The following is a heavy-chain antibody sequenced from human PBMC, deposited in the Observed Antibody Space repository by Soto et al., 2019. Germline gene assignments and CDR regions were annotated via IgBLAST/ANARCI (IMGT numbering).Heavy chain of an antibody. Sequence: ASVKVSCKASGYTFTSYAMHWVRQAPGQRLEWMGWINAGNGNTKYSQKLQGRVTMTTDTSTSTAYMELRSLRSDDTAVYYCAKMVGHKYYFDYWGKGTLVTVPS. J-gene: IGHJ4*02. CDR1: GYTFTSYA. CDR2: INAGNGNT. D-gene: IGHD2-8*01. CDR3: AKMVGHKYYFDY. V-gene: IGHV1-3*01.